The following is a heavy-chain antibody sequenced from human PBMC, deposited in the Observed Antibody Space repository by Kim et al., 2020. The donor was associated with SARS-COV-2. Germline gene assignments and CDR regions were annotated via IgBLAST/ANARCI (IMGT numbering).Heavy chain of an antibody. Sequence: NNAQKFQGRVRITADKSTSTAYMELSSLRSEDTAVYYCAGPMVRGVALGYWGQGTLVTVSS. CDR3: AGPMVRGVALGY. D-gene: IGHD3-10*01. J-gene: IGHJ4*02. V-gene: IGHV1-69*02.